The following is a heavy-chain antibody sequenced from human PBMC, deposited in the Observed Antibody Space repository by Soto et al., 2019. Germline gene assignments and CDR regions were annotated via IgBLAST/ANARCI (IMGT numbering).Heavy chain of an antibody. J-gene: IGHJ4*02. CDR3: ARVRREYDNSGPVDY. CDR2: IYYSGST. Sequence: SETLSLTCTVSGGSISSGGYYWGWIRQHPGKGLEWIGYIYYSGSTYYNPSLKSRVTISVDTSRNQFSLKLNSVTAADTAVYYCARVRREYDNSGPVDYWGQGTLVTVSS. V-gene: IGHV4-31*03. D-gene: IGHD3-22*01. CDR1: GGSISSGGYY.